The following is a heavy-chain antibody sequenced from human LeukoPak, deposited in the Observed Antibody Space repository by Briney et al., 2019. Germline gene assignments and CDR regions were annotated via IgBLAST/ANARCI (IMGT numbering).Heavy chain of an antibody. CDR2: IYHSGST. J-gene: IGHJ4*02. CDR3: AGLMVRGVY. CDR1: GYSISSGYY. D-gene: IGHD3-10*01. Sequence: SETLSLTCAVSGYSISSGYYWGWIRQPPGKGLEWIGSIYHSGSTYYNPSLKSRVTISVDTSKNQFSLKLSSVTAADTAVYYCAGLMVRGVYWGQGTLVTVSS. V-gene: IGHV4-38-2*01.